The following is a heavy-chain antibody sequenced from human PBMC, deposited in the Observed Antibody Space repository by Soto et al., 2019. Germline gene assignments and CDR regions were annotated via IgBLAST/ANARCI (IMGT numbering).Heavy chain of an antibody. D-gene: IGHD3-10*01. CDR1: GFTFSSYT. CDR2: ITTTTGYI. Sequence: GGSLILSCAASGFTFSSYTMNWVRQAPGKGLEWVSSITTTTGYIYYADSVKGRFTISSDNAKNSLYLQMSSLRAEDTAVYYCAKGPHSASGYYYMDVWGKGTTVTVSS. V-gene: IGHV3-21*01. CDR3: AKGPHSASGYYYMDV. J-gene: IGHJ6*03.